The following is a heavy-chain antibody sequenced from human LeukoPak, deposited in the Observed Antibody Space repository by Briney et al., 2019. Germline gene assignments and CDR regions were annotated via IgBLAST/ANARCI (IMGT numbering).Heavy chain of an antibody. CDR2: ISGSGGST. J-gene: IGHJ4*02. Sequence: GGTLRLSCAASGFTFSSYGMSWVRQAPGKGLEWVSAISGSGGSTYYADSVKGRFAISRDNSKNTLYLQMNSLRAEDTAVYYCAKEGSGSLYYFDYWGQGTLVTVPS. CDR3: AKEGSGSLYYFDY. CDR1: GFTFSSYG. V-gene: IGHV3-23*01. D-gene: IGHD3-10*01.